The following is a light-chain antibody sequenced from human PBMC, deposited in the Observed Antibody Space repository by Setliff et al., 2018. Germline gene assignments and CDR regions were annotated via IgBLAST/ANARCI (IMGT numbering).Light chain of an antibody. Sequence: QSVLTQPPSASGTPGQRVTVSCSGSSSNFGSRSVSWFQQLPGTPPKLLIFANSNRPSGVPDRFSGSKSDASASLAIAGLQPEDEADYYCQSYDTSLSADVFGTGTKVTVL. V-gene: IGLV1-40*01. CDR2: ANS. CDR1: SSNFGSRS. CDR3: QSYDTSLSADV. J-gene: IGLJ1*01.